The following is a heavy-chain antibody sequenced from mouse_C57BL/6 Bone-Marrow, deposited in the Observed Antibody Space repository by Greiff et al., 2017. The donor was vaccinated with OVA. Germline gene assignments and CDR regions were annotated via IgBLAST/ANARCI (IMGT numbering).Heavy chain of an antibody. J-gene: IGHJ3*01. CDR1: GFNIKDDY. CDR2: IDPENGDT. D-gene: IGHD1-1*02. V-gene: IGHV14-4*01. CDR3: TRYGPFAY. Sequence: DVKLVESGAELVRPGASVKLSCTASGFNIKDDYMHWVKQRPEQGLEWIGWIDPENGDTEYASKFQGKATITADTSSNTAYLQLSSLTSEDTAVYYCTRYGPFAYWGQGTLVTVSA.